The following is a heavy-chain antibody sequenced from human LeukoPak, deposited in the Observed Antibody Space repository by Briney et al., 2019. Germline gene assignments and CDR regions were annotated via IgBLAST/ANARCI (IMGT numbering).Heavy chain of an antibody. CDR2: IYPRDGST. J-gene: IGHJ4*02. CDR3: ARDQEAFDY. Sequence: GASVKVSCKASGYSFTSNYIHWVRQAPGQGLEWMGMIYPRDGSTSYAQKFQGRVTVTRDTSTSTVHMELSGRRSEDTAVYYCARDQEAFDYWGQGTLVTVSS. CDR1: GYSFTSNY. V-gene: IGHV1-46*01.